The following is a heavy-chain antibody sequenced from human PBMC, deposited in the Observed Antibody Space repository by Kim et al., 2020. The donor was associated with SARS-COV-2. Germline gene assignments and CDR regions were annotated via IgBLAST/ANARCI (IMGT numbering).Heavy chain of an antibody. CDR2: ISSSTSSI. Sequence: GGSLRLSCAASGFTFSTCGMSWVRLAPGKGLEWVSYISSSTSSIYYTDSVRGRVTISSDTAKNSLYLQMNSLRDEDTAVYYVAREALFCGGRGYHFDY. D-gene: IGHD2-21*01. CDR1: GFTFSTCG. CDR3: AREALFCGGRGYHFDY. J-gene: IGHJ4*01. V-gene: IGHV3-48*02.